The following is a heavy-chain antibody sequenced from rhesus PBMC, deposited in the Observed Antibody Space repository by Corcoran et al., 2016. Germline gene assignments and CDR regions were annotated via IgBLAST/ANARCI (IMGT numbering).Heavy chain of an antibody. Sequence: QVQMQESGPGLVKPSETLSLTCGVSGGSISSGYGWSWIRQPPGKGREWIGYIYGSSGNTYYNPSLKTRVISSIDPAKNQFSLKLRSGTAADTAVYYCARNPPGDYSGSYSFDYWGQGVLVTVSS. D-gene: IGHD3-16*01. CDR1: GGSISSGYG. V-gene: IGHV4S7*01. CDR3: ARNPPGDYSGSYSFDY. J-gene: IGHJ4*01. CDR2: IYGSSGNT.